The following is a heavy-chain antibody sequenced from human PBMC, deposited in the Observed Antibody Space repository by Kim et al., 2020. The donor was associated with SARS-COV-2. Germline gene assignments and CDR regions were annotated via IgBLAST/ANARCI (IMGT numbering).Heavy chain of an antibody. Sequence: ASVKVSCKASGYTFTGYYMHWVRQAPGQGLEWMGWINPNSGGTNYAQKFQGRVTMTRDTSISTAYMELSRLRSDDTAVYYCAREGLGGSSSVWGDAFDIWGQGTMVTVSS. CDR3: AREGLGGSSSVWGDAFDI. V-gene: IGHV1-2*02. J-gene: IGHJ3*02. CDR1: GYTFTGYY. CDR2: INPNSGGT. D-gene: IGHD6-6*01.